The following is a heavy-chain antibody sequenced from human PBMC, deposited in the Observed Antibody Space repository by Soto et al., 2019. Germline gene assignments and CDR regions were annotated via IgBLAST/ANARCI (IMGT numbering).Heavy chain of an antibody. D-gene: IGHD3-3*01. V-gene: IGHV3-15*07. J-gene: IGHJ6*02. CDR3: TTDTRVLRFLEWLFQGMDV. Sequence: EVQLVESGGGLVKPGGSFRLSCAASGFTFSNAWMNWVRQARGKGLEWVGRIKSKTDGGTTDYDAPVKGRFTISRDDSKNTLYLQMNSLKTEDTAVYYCTTDTRVLRFLEWLFQGMDVWGQGTTVTVSS. CDR2: IKSKTDGGTT. CDR1: GFTFSNAW.